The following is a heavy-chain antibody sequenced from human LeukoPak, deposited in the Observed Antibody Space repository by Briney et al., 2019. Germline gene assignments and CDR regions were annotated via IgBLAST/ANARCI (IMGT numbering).Heavy chain of an antibody. CDR3: ARARSRGIAAFQH. CDR2: ITNSGDNT. CDR1: GFTFSSYA. Sequence: GRSLRLSCAASGFTFSSYAMSWVRQAPGKGLEWVSAITNSGDNTYYADSVKGRFTISRDNAKNSLYLQMNSLRAEDTAVYYCARARSRGIAAFQHWGQGTLVTVSS. V-gene: IGHV3-23*01. J-gene: IGHJ1*01. D-gene: IGHD6-13*01.